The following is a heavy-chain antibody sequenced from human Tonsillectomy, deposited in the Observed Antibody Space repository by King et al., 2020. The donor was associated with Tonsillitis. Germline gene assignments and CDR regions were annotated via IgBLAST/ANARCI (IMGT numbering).Heavy chain of an antibody. J-gene: IGHJ4*02. D-gene: IGHD3-10*01. V-gene: IGHV3-9*01. CDR1: GFTFDDYA. CDR3: AKGKGKLWSSALDH. Sequence: VQLVESGGGLVQPGRSLRLSCAASGFTFDDYAMHWVRQAPGKGLEWVSSIGYRSDRLGDADSVKGRFIISRDSAKNSLYLQMNSLRAEDTALYYCAKGKGKLWSSALDHWGQGTLVTVSS. CDR2: IGYRSDRL.